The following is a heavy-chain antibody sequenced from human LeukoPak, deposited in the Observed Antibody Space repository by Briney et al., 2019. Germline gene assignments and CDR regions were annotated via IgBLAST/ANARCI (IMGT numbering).Heavy chain of an antibody. Sequence: GGSLRLSCAASGFTFSRCWMSWVRLTPGKGLEWVASIKQDGSEKHYVDSVKGRFTISRDNARNSLYLQLNSLRDDDTAVYYCGRDVGNGGGYYSFGGQGTLVTVSS. D-gene: IGHD2-15*01. CDR2: IKQDGSEK. CDR1: GFTFSRCW. J-gene: IGHJ4*02. CDR3: GRDVGNGGGYYSF. V-gene: IGHV3-7*03.